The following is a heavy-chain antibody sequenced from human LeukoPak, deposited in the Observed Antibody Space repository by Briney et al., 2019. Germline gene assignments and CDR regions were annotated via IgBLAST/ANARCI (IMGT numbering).Heavy chain of an antibody. CDR2: IYPGDSDT. V-gene: IGHV5-51*01. Sequence: GESLKISCKASGCIFTSYWIGWVRQMPGKGLEWMGIIYPGDSDTRYSPSFQGLVTISADRSISTAYLQWSSLKASDTAMYYCARHSSGELLSPTGYWGQGSLVTVSS. CDR3: ARHSSGELLSPTGY. D-gene: IGHD3-10*01. CDR1: GCIFTSYW. J-gene: IGHJ4*02.